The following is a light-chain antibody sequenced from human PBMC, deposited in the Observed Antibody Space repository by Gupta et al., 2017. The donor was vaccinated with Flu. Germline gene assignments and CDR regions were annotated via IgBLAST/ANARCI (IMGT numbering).Light chain of an antibody. V-gene: IGLV2-14*01. CDR2: EVS. CDR1: CSDIGDYNY. CDR3: SSYTSSSTLKVV. J-gene: IGLJ3*02. Sequence: SALTHPAPVSGSPGQAVTLSCTGSCSDIGDYNYVSGYQQHPGKAPKVMIYEVSNRPSGVSSRFSCSKSANTAFLTISGLQAEDEADYYCSSYTSSSTLKVVFGGVTKLTVL.